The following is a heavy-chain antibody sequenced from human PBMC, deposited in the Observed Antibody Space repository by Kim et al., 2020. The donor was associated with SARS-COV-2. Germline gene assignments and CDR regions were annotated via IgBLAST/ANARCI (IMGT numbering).Heavy chain of an antibody. Sequence: SETLSLTCTVSGDSISSNNYYWCWIRQPPGKGLEWIGAIYYDGSTYYSPSLKSRVTISVDTSKNQFSLKLKSVTAADTAVYYCARQSNRWPHYSFDCWGQGTLVIVSA. D-gene: IGHD2-15*01. V-gene: IGHV4-39*01. J-gene: IGHJ4*02. CDR2: IYYDGST. CDR3: ARQSNRWPHYSFDC. CDR1: GDSISSNNYY.